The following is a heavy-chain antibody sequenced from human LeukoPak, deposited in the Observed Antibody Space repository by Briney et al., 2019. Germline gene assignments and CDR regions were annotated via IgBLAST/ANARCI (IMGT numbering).Heavy chain of an antibody. CDR1: GFIFSDYA. V-gene: IGHV3-30*02. J-gene: IGHJ6*02. CDR3: AKDGQSYAPYAMDV. Sequence: GGSVRLSCAASGFIFSDYAMHWVRQAPGKGLEGVAQIWFDGSKKNYADSVKGRFTISRDQSKNTVSLQMNSLRAEDTALYYCAKDGQSYAPYAMDVWGQGTTVTVSS. D-gene: IGHD5-18*01. CDR2: IWFDGSKK.